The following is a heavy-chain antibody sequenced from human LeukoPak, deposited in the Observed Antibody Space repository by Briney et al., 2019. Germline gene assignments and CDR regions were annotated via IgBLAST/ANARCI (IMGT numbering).Heavy chain of an antibody. CDR1: GGSISSSSYS. J-gene: IGHJ4*02. CDR3: ARRGPGLDY. V-gene: IGHV4-39*01. Sequence: PSETLSLTCTVSGGSISSSSYSWGWIRQPPGKGLEWIGSIYYSGSTYYNPSLKSRVTISVDTSKNQFSLKLSSVTAADTAVYYCARRGPGLDYWGQGTLVTASS. D-gene: IGHD1-14*01. CDR2: IYYSGST.